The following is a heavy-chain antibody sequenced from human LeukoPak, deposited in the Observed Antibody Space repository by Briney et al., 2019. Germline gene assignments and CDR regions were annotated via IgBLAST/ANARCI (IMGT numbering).Heavy chain of an antibody. J-gene: IGHJ4*02. Sequence: GGSLRLSCAASGFAFSSYAMSWVRQAPGKGLEWVSAISGSGGSTYYADSVKGRFTISRDNSKNTLYLQMNSLRAEDTAVYYCAKDSIAVAAGSYFDYWGQGTLVTVSS. CDR2: ISGSGGST. V-gene: IGHV3-23*01. D-gene: IGHD6-19*01. CDR1: GFAFSSYA. CDR3: AKDSIAVAAGSYFDY.